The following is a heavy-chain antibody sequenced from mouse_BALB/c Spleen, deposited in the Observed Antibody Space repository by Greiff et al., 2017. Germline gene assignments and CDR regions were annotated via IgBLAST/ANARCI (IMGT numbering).Heavy chain of an antibody. D-gene: IGHD3-3*01. CDR1: GFTFSSYT. V-gene: IGHV5-12-2*01. Sequence: EVQRVESGGGLVQPGGSLKLSCAASGFTFSSYTMSWVRQTPEKRLEWVAYISNGGGSTYYPDTVKGRFTISRDNAKNTLYLQMSSLKSEDTAMYYCARRGTSGAMDYWGQGTSVTVSS. CDR3: ARRGTSGAMDY. CDR2: ISNGGGST. J-gene: IGHJ4*01.